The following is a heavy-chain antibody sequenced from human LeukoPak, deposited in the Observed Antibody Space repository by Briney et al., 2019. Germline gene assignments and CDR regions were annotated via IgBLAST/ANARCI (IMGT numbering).Heavy chain of an antibody. D-gene: IGHD3-10*01. CDR2: INHSGST. Sequence: SETLSLTCAVYGGSFSGYYWSWIRQPPGEGLEWIGEINHSGSTNYNPPLKSRVTISVDTSKNQFSLKLSSVTAADTAVYYCARGSPMVRGVILSTYYYYYGMDVWGQGTTVTVSS. CDR3: ARGSPMVRGVILSTYYYYYGMDV. J-gene: IGHJ6*02. CDR1: GGSFSGYY. V-gene: IGHV4-34*01.